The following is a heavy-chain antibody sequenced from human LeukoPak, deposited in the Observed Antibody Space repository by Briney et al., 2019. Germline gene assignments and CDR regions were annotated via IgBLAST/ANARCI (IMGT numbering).Heavy chain of an antibody. CDR3: ARERAEDYWGYYYYYYYMNV. J-gene: IGHJ6*03. D-gene: IGHD7-27*01. CDR1: GFNVRSNY. V-gene: IGHV3-53*01. CDR2: IYSGDST. Sequence: GGSLRLSCAASGFNVRSNYMSWVRQAPGKGLEWVPVIYSGDSTYYADSVKGRFTISRDNSKNTLYLQMNSLRAEDTAVYYYARERAEDYWGYYYYYYYMNVWGKGTTVTVSS.